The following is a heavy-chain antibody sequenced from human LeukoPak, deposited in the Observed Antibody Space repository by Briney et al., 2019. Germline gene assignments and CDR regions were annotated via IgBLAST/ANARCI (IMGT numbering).Heavy chain of an antibody. V-gene: IGHV3-48*04. D-gene: IGHD2-2*03. CDR3: VKVRQEEEVILFGYFFDN. J-gene: IGHJ4*02. Sequence: QSGGSLRLSCAASGFTFSSYSMNWVRQAPVKGLEWVSYISSSSSTIYYADSVKGRFTISRDNAKNSLYLQMNSLRAEDTAVYYCVKVRQEEEVILFGYFFDNWGQGALVAVSS. CDR1: GFTFSSYS. CDR2: ISSSSSTI.